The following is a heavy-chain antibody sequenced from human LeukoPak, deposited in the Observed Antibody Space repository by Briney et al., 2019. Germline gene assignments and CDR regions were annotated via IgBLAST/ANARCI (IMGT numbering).Heavy chain of an antibody. CDR2: IYYSGST. J-gene: IGHJ6*03. CDR1: GGSISSSSYY. Sequence: SETLSLTCTVSGGSISSSSYYWGWIRQPPGKGLEWIGSIYYSGSTYYNPSLKSRVTISVDTSKNQFSLKLSSVTAADTAVYYCARDGLEEYSSSSGYMDVWGKGTTVTVSS. V-gene: IGHV4-39*07. CDR3: ARDGLEEYSSSSGYMDV. D-gene: IGHD6-6*01.